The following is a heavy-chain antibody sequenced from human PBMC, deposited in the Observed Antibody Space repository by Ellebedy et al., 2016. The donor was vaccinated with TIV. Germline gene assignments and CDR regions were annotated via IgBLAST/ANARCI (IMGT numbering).Heavy chain of an antibody. Sequence: PGGSLRLSCTASGFTFSDYAMSWFRQAPGKGLEWIGFIRGKAFGGTTEYAASVQVRFTISRDDSKSIAYLQMNSLKTDDTAVYYCTRNALGNNCSGGSCLFDYWGQGTLVTVSS. CDR3: TRNALGNNCSGGSCLFDY. D-gene: IGHD2-15*01. CDR1: GFTFSDYA. V-gene: IGHV3-49*03. CDR2: IRGKAFGGTT. J-gene: IGHJ4*02.